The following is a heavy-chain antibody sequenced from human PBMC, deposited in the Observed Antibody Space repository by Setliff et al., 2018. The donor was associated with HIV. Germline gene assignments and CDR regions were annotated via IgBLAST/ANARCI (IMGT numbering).Heavy chain of an antibody. J-gene: IGHJ3*02. CDR3: ARDLRWLRIRFSDAFDI. CDR2: ISAYNGNT. Sequence: GASVKVSCKASGYTFTSYGISWVRQAPGQGLEWMGWISAYNGNTNYAQKLQGRATMTTDTSTSTAYMELRSLRSDDTAVYYCARDLRWLRIRFSDAFDIWGQGTMVTVSS. V-gene: IGHV1-18*01. D-gene: IGHD5-12*01. CDR1: GYTFTSYG.